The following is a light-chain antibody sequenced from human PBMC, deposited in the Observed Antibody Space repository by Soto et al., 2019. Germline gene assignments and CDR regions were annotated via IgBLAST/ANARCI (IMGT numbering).Light chain of an antibody. Sequence: EIVMTQSPATLSVSTGETATLSCRASQSISIGLAWYRQKPGQAPRLLMYGISRRATGIPDRFSGSGSGTDFTLTITRLEPEDFAVYYCQQYVTSSPRTFGQGTKVDIK. CDR2: GIS. CDR3: QQYVTSSPRT. CDR1: QSISIG. J-gene: IGKJ1*01. V-gene: IGKV3-20*01.